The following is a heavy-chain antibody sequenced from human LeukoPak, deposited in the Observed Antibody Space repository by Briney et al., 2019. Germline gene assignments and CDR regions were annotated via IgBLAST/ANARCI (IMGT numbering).Heavy chain of an antibody. CDR2: ISKTITTI. CDR3: ARDGGFSYEIDY. V-gene: IGHV3-48*01. D-gene: IGHD5-18*01. CDR1: GFTFSSYS. J-gene: IGHJ4*02. Sequence: GGSLRLSCAASGFTFSSYSMNWVRQATGKGLEWVSYISKTITTIYYADSVKGRFTISRDNARNSLYLQMNSLGAEDTAVYYCARDGGFSYEIDYWGQGTLVNISS.